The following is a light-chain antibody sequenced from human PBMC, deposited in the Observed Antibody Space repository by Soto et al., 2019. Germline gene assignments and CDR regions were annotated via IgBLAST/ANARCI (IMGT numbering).Light chain of an antibody. CDR1: SSDVGGHNY. V-gene: IGLV2-14*01. CDR3: SSYISSSTPYV. Sequence: QSVLTQPASVSGSPGQSITISCTGTSSDVGGHNYVSWYQQHPGKAPKVIIYEVSNRPSGVSNRFSGSKSGNTASLTISGLQAEDEADYYCSSYISSSTPYVFGTGTKLTVL. CDR2: EVS. J-gene: IGLJ1*01.